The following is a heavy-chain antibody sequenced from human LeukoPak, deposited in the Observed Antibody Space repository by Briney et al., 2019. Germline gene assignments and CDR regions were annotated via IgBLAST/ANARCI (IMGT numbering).Heavy chain of an antibody. D-gene: IGHD6-19*01. CDR2: FDPEDGET. Sequence: ASVKVSCKVSGYTLTELSMHWVRPAPGKGLEWMGGFDPEDGETIYAQKFQGRVTMTEDTSTDTAYMELSSLRSEDTAVYYCATHPPGIAVAAPYYYYYMDVWGKGTTVTVSS. CDR3: ATHPPGIAVAAPYYYYYMDV. V-gene: IGHV1-24*01. CDR1: GYTLTELS. J-gene: IGHJ6*03.